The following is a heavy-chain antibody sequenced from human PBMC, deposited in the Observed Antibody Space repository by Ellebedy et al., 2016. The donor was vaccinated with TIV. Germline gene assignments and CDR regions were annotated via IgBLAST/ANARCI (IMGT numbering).Heavy chain of an antibody. D-gene: IGHD2/OR15-2a*01. CDR2: INVGNGNT. J-gene: IGHJ4*02. CDR3: AKRTNRFYDY. Sequence: AASVKVSCKASGYTFISHAIHWVRQAPGQRLAWMGWINVGNGNTKHSQKFQGRVTLTRDTSARTAYMELGSLRSEDTAVYYCAKRTNRFYDYWGQGTLVTVSS. V-gene: IGHV1-3*01. CDR1: GYTFISHA.